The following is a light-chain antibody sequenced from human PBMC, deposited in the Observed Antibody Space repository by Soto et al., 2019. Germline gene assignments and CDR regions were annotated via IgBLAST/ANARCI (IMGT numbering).Light chain of an antibody. V-gene: IGKV3-15*01. CDR3: QPYNNWPQT. J-gene: IGKJ1*01. Sequence: EAVWTQSPATLSVSPGERSTLSCMASQSVATNLAWYQQRPGQSPSLLIYGASKRAIGLPARFSGSGSGTEFTLTITSLQSEDFAVYYCQPYNNWPQTVGPGTKVEI. CDR1: QSVATN. CDR2: GAS.